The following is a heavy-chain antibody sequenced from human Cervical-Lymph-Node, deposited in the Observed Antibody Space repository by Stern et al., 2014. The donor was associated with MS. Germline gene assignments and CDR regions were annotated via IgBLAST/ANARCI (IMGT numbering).Heavy chain of an antibody. J-gene: IGHJ4*02. CDR3: ARGGDVRGVMLDY. D-gene: IGHD3-10*01. Sequence: VQLVESGGGVVQPGRSLRLSCAASGFTFSSYGMHWVRQAPGKGLEWVAVIWYDGSNKYYADSVKGRFTISRDNSKNTLYLQMNSLRAEDTALYYCARGGDVRGVMLDYWGQGTLVTVSS. CDR1: GFTFSSYG. V-gene: IGHV3-33*01. CDR2: IWYDGSNK.